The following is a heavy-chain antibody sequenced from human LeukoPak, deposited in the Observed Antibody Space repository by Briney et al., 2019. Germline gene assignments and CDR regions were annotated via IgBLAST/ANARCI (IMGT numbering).Heavy chain of an antibody. Sequence: GGSLRLSCAASGFTVSSNYMSWVRQAPGKGLEWVSGISGSGGSTYYADSVKGRFTISRDNSKNTLYLQMNSLRAEDTAVYYCAKNSEYNYGYFDYWGQGTLVTVSS. CDR2: ISGSGGST. CDR3: AKNSEYNYGYFDY. J-gene: IGHJ4*02. CDR1: GFTVSSNY. V-gene: IGHV3-23*01. D-gene: IGHD5-18*01.